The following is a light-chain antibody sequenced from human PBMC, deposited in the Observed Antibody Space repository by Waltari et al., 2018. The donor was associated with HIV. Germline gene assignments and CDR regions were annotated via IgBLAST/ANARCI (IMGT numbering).Light chain of an antibody. CDR2: DAS. J-gene: IGKJ4*01. CDR1: QDIRHY. Sequence: DIQMTQSPSSLSASVGDKVTITCQASQDIRHYLNWYQKKPGKAPNLLTYDASKLHTGVPSRFSGSGSGTHLTFTITSLQPEDIGTYYCQQFADLPLTFGGGTQVEI. CDR3: QQFADLPLT. V-gene: IGKV1-33*01.